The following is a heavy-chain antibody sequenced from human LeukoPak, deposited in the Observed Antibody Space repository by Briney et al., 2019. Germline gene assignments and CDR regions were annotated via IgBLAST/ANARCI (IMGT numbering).Heavy chain of an antibody. J-gene: IGHJ4*02. CDR3: AAQKRGSSRPYYFDY. CDR2: ISSSSSYI. V-gene: IGHV3-21*04. D-gene: IGHD3-16*02. Sequence: GGSLRLSCAASGFTFSSYSMNWVRQAPGKGLEWVSSISSSSSYIYYADSVKGRFTISRDNAKNSLYLQMNSLRAEDTAVYYCAAQKRGSSRPYYFDYWGQGTLVTVSS. CDR1: GFTFSSYS.